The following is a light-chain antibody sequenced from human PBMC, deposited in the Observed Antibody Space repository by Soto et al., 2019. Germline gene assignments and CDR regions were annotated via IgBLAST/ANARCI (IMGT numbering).Light chain of an antibody. CDR1: QSISGW. Sequence: DMQMTHSPSTLSASVGDRGTIAGRASQSISGWLAWYQQKPGKAPKLLIYKVSSLEIGVPSRFSGSGSGTEFTLTINGLQPDDFATYYCQQYSTFWTFGQGTKVDIK. CDR3: QQYSTFWT. CDR2: KVS. V-gene: IGKV1-5*03. J-gene: IGKJ1*01.